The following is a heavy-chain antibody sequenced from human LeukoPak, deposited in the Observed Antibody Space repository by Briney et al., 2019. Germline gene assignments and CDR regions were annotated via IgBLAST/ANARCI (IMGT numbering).Heavy chain of an antibody. J-gene: IGHJ5*02. CDR2: IYYSGST. V-gene: IGHV4-39*01. Sequence: PSETLSLTCTVSGGSISSSSYYWGWIRQPPGKGLEWIGSIYYSGSTYYNPSLKSRVTISVDTSKNQFSLKLSSVTAADTAVYYCARRRPSSGSLYNWFDPWGQGTLVTVSS. CDR3: ARRRPSSGSLYNWFDP. CDR1: GGSISSSSYY.